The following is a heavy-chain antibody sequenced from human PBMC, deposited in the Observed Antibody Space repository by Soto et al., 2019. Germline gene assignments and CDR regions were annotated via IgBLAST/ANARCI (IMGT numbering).Heavy chain of an antibody. V-gene: IGHV3-30*03. D-gene: IGHD3-10*01. Sequence: QVQLVESGGGVVQPGRSLRLSCAASGFTFSSYGMHWVSQAPGKVLEWVAVISYDGSNKYYSDSVKGRFTISRDNSMTTLYLQMTSLRAEDTAVYYCATWFGAFDYWCQGTLVTVSS. J-gene: IGHJ4*02. CDR1: GFTFSSYG. CDR2: ISYDGSNK. CDR3: ATWFGAFDY.